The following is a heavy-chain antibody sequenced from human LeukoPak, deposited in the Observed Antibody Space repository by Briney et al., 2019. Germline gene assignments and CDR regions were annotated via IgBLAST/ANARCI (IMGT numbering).Heavy chain of an antibody. Sequence: SGPTLVNPTQTLTLTCTFSGFSLTTSGVGVGWIRQPPGKALEWLGIIFWNDDKAYSASLKSRLTFTRDTSKNQVVLTMTDMDPVDTATYYCAHRVNKASKGSDKYKYGMDVWGQGTTVTVSS. J-gene: IGHJ6*02. CDR3: AHRVNKASKGSDKYKYGMDV. CDR2: IFWNDDK. V-gene: IGHV2-5*01. D-gene: IGHD3-10*01. CDR1: GFSLTTSGVG.